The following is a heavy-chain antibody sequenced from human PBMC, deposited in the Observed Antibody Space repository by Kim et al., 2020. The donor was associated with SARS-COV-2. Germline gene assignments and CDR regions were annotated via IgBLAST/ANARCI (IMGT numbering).Heavy chain of an antibody. D-gene: IGHD2-2*01. V-gene: IGHV1-18*01. CDR3: ARVQDEIVVVPAAYYGMDV. Sequence: ASVKVSCKASGYTFTSYGISWVRQAPGQGLEWMGWISAYNGNTNYAQKLQGRVTMTTDTSTSTAYMELRSLRSDDTAVYYCARVQDEIVVVPAAYYGMDVWGQGTTVTVSS. J-gene: IGHJ6*02. CDR2: ISAYNGNT. CDR1: GYTFTSYG.